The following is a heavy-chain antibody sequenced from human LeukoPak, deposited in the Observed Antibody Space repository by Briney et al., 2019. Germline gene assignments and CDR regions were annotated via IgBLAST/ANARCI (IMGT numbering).Heavy chain of an antibody. D-gene: IGHD6-19*01. CDR3: ATGSSGWYDGWFDP. V-gene: IGHV1-24*01. J-gene: IGHJ5*02. CDR2: FDPEDGET. CDR1: GYTLTELS. Sequence: ASVKVSCKVSGYTLTELSMHWVRQAPGKGLEWMGGFDPEDGETIYAQKFQGRVTMTEDTSTDTAYMELSSLRSEDTAVYHCATGSSGWYDGWFDPWGQGTLVTVSS.